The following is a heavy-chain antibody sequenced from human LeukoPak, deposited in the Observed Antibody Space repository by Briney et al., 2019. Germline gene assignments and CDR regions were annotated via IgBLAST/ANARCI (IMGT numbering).Heavy chain of an antibody. CDR2: ISGSGGAT. V-gene: IGHV3-23*01. CDR1: GFTFNTYG. D-gene: IGHD3-10*01. J-gene: IGHJ4*02. Sequence: GGSLRLSCAASGFTFNTYGMSWVRQAPGKGLEWVSGISGSGGATYYADSVKGRFTISRDDPHNTLYLQMNSLRAEDTAVYYCAKDSSMLRGPIAIYYFDFWGQGTLVTVSS. CDR3: AKDSSMLRGPIAIYYFDF.